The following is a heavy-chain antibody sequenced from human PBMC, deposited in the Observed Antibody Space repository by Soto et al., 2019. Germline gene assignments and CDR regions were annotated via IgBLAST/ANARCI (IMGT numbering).Heavy chain of an antibody. V-gene: IGHV1-46*01. J-gene: IGHJ6*02. CDR3: ARELGYCSGGSCYSPYYGMDV. CDR1: GYTFTSYY. CDR2: INPSGGST. D-gene: IGHD2-15*01. Sequence: ASVKVSCKASGYTFTSYYMHWVRQAPGQGLEWMGIINPSGGSTSYAQKFQGRVTMTRDTSTSTVYMELSSLRSEDTAVYYCARELGYCSGGSCYSPYYGMDVWGQGTTVTVSS.